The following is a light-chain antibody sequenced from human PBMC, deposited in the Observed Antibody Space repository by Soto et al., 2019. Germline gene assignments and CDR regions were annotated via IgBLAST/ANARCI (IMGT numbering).Light chain of an antibody. CDR2: KAS. J-gene: IGKJ1*01. CDR3: QQYNSYPT. V-gene: IGKV1-5*03. Sequence: DIQMTQSPSTLSASVGDRLTITCRASQSISSWLAWYQQKPGKAPKVLIYKASSLESGVPSRFSGSGSGTDSTLSISSLQPDDFATYYCQQYNSYPTFGQGNKVEIK. CDR1: QSISSW.